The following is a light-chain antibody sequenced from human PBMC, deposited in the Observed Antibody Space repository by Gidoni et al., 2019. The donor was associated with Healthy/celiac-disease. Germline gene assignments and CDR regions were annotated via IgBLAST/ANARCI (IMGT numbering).Light chain of an antibody. CDR2: DAT. J-gene: IGKJ2*01. CDR3: QQYDSLPYT. Sequence: DIQMTQSTSSLSASVGDRVTITCQASQDISNYLNWYQQKPGKAPKLLIYDATNLETGAPSRIGRSGSGTDFPITSSSLHHEVIASYCCQQYDSLPYTFGRGTKLEIK. V-gene: IGKV1-33*01. CDR1: QDISNY.